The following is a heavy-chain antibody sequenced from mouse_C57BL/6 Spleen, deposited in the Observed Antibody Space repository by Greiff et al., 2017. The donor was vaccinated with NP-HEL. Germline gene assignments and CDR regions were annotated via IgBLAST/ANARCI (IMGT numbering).Heavy chain of an antibody. CDR2: IDPSASYT. CDR3: ARRGHSSGYFDY. J-gene: IGHJ2*01. Sequence: QVQLQQSGAELVMPGASVKLSCKASGYTFTSYWMHWVKQRPGPGLEWIGEIDPSASYTNSNQKFKGKSTLTVDKSSSTAYMQLSSLTSEDSAVYYCARRGHSSGYFDYWGQGTTLTVSS. V-gene: IGHV1-69*01. CDR1: GYTFTSYW. D-gene: IGHD3-2*02.